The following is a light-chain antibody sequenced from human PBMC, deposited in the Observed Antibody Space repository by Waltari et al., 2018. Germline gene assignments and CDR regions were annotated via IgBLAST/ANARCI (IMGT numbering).Light chain of an antibody. J-gene: IGKJ2*01. CDR1: QSLTKRY. Sequence: VLTQSPGTLSLSPGERATLSCRASQSLTKRYLAWYQQKPGQAPRRLIYGASRRAAGIPDRFSGSGSGTDFTLTISRLEPEDFAVYYCQQYGSSVLYTFGQGTKLEIK. CDR3: QQYGSSVLYT. V-gene: IGKV3-20*01. CDR2: GAS.